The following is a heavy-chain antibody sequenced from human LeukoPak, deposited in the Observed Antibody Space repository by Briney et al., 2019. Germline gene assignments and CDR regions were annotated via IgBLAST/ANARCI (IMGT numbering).Heavy chain of an antibody. D-gene: IGHD3-22*01. CDR1: GFTFSSYV. Sequence: GGSLRLSCAASGFTFSSYVMHWVRQDPGKGLEWVAVIWYDGSNKYYADSVKGRFTISRDNSKNTLYLQMNSLRAEDTAVYYCARAYYYDSSGSDAFDIWGQGTMVTVSS. J-gene: IGHJ3*02. CDR2: IWYDGSNK. CDR3: ARAYYYDSSGSDAFDI. V-gene: IGHV3-33*01.